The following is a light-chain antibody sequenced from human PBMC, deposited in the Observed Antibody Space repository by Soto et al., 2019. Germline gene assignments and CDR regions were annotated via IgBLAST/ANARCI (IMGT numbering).Light chain of an antibody. J-gene: IGKJ4*01. CDR3: QQSYSTILT. Sequence: DIQMTQSPSSLSASLGDRVTITCRASQTISNYLNWYQQKPGKAPKLLIYASSTLQSGVPSRFSGSRSGTSLTLIISSVPPEEFGTHYWQQSYSTILTFGGGTKVEIK. V-gene: IGKV1-39*01. CDR2: ASS. CDR1: QTISNY.